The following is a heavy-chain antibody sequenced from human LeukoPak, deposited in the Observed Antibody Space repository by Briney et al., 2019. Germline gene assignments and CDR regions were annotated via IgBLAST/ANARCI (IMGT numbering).Heavy chain of an antibody. CDR2: ISWNSGSI. V-gene: IGHV3-9*01. J-gene: IGHJ4*02. CDR3: ARWAKPLDY. CDR1: GLTFDDYA. D-gene: IGHD1-14*01. Sequence: GGSLRLSCAASGLTFDDYATHWVRQAPGKGLEWVSGISWNSGSIGYADSVKGRFTISRDTAKNSLYLQMNSLRAEDTALYYCARWAKPLDYWGQGTLVTVSS.